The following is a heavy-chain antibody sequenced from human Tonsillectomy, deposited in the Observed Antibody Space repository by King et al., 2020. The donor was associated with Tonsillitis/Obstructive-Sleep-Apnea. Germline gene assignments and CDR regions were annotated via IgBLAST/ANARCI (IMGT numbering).Heavy chain of an antibody. J-gene: IGHJ6*03. Sequence: VQLVESGGALVKPGGSLRLSCAASGFSFSDYYMSWIRQAPGKGLEWVSYISGSGSYTNYADSVKGRFTISRDNAKNSLYLQMNALRAEDTAVYYCARDPGVQLNYYYMAVGGKGTTAPVPS. D-gene: IGHD1-1*01. CDR2: ISGSGSYT. V-gene: IGHV3-11*05. CDR3: ARDPGVQLNYYYMAV. CDR1: GFSFSDYY.